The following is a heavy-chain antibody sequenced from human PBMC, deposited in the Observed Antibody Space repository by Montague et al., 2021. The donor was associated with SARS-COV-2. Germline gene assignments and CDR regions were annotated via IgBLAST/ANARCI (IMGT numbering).Heavy chain of an antibody. CDR1: GGSISGYY. Sequence: SETLSLTCTVSGGSISGYYWSWFLQSAGKGLEWTGRIYNSGSTSYNPSLKSRVTMSVDTSKNQLSLQLSSVTAADTAVYYCVRDQGRSNWNYPDYWGQGTLVTVSS. D-gene: IGHD1-20*01. V-gene: IGHV4-4*07. CDR3: VRDQGRSNWNYPDY. J-gene: IGHJ4*02. CDR2: IYNSGST.